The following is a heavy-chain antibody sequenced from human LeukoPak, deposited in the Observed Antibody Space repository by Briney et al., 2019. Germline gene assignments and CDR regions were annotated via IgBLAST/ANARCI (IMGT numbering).Heavy chain of an antibody. Sequence: SSETLSLTCTVSGGSISSSSYYWGWIRQPPGKGLEWIGSIYYSGSTYYNPSLKSRVTISVDTSKNQFSLKLSSVTAADTAVYYCARFGVFLEWFDTFDPWGQGTLVTVSS. CDR3: ARFGVFLEWFDTFDP. CDR1: GGSISSSSYY. V-gene: IGHV4-39*01. D-gene: IGHD3-3*01. J-gene: IGHJ5*02. CDR2: IYYSGST.